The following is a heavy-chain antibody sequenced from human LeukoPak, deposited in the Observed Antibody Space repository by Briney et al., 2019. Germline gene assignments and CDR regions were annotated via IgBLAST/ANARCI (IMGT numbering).Heavy chain of an antibody. Sequence: PGGSLRLSCAASGFTFSSYAMSWVRQAPGKGLEWVSVISASGDNTDYADSEKGRFTISRDNSKNTLYLQMNSLRVEDTAVYYCAKDKRDTVATIDYWGQGTLATVSS. D-gene: IGHD5-12*01. CDR1: GFTFSSYA. V-gene: IGHV3-23*01. J-gene: IGHJ4*02. CDR3: AKDKRDTVATIDY. CDR2: ISASGDNT.